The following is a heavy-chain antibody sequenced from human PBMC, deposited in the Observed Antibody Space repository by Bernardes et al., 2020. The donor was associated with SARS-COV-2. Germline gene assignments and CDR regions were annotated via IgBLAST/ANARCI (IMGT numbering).Heavy chain of an antibody. V-gene: IGHV3-30-3*01. CDR2: ISNDGSIK. D-gene: IGHD1-7*01. J-gene: IGHJ4*02. Sequence: GSLRLSCAASGFTFSSSAMHWVRQAPGKGPEWVAVISNDGSIKYYTDSVKGRFTISRDNSKNTLYLLMNSLRTDDTAVYYCTRGLELELITWFDYWGQGTLVTVSS. CDR3: TRGLELELITWFDY. CDR1: GFTFSSSA.